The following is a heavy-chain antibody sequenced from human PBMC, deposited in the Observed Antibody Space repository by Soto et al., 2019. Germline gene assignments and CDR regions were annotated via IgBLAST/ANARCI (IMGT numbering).Heavy chain of an antibody. CDR2: ISKRGGST. D-gene: IGHD3-10*01. CDR3: AKDRFYDSTRPYYFDY. Sequence: PGGSLSLSCAASGFTFSTFAMTWVRQAPGKGLEWVSSISKRGGSTYYADSVKGRFTISRDNSKNTLDLQMSSLRAEDTAIYYCAKDRFYDSTRPYYFDYWGQGALVTVSS. J-gene: IGHJ4*02. V-gene: IGHV3-23*01. CDR1: GFTFSTFA.